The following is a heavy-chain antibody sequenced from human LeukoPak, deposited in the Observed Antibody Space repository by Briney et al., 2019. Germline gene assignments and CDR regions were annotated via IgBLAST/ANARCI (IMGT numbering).Heavy chain of an antibody. CDR1: GGTFSSCA. J-gene: IGHJ4*02. V-gene: IGHV1-69*13. Sequence: SVKVSCKASGGTFSSCAISWVRQAPGQGLDWMGGIIPIFGTANYAQKFQGRVTITADESTSTAYMELSSLRSEDTAVYYCARSRKLGGYFDYWGQGTLVTVSS. D-gene: IGHD3-16*01. CDR2: IIPIFGTA. CDR3: ARSRKLGGYFDY.